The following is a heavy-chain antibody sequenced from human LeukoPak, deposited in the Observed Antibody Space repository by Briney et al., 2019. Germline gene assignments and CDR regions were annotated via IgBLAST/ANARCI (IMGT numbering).Heavy chain of an antibody. D-gene: IGHD1-1*01. Sequence: SETLSLTCTVSGGSISSGSYYWSWIRQPAGKGLEWIGRIYTSGSTNYNPSLKSRVTISVDTSKNQFPLKLSSVTAADTAVYYCVRGRNWNADFVDYWGQGTLLIVSS. CDR2: IYTSGST. J-gene: IGHJ4*02. CDR3: VRGRNWNADFVDY. V-gene: IGHV4-61*02. CDR1: GGSISSGSYY.